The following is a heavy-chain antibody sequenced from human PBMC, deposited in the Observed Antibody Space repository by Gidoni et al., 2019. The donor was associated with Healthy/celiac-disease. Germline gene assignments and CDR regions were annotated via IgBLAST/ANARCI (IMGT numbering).Heavy chain of an antibody. J-gene: IGHJ4*02. D-gene: IGHD3-10*01. CDR1: GGSISSSSYY. V-gene: IGHV4-39*07. Sequence: QLQLQESGPGLVKPSETLSLTCTVSGGSISSSSYYWGWIRQPPGKGLEWIGSIYYSGSTYYNPSLKSRVTISVDTSKNQFSLKLSSVTAADTAVYYCARDRVYGSGSYYPYYFDYWGQGTLVTVSS. CDR2: IYYSGST. CDR3: ARDRVYGSGSYYPYYFDY.